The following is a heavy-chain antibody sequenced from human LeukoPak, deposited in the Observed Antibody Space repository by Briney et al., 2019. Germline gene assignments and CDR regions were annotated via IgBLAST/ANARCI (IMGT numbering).Heavy chain of an antibody. CDR3: ARGMTYSSGWYLYYYYMDV. CDR2: INHSGST. V-gene: IGHV4-34*01. D-gene: IGHD6-19*01. Sequence: PSETLSLTCAVYGGSFSGYYWSWLRQPPGKGLEWIGEINHSGSTNYNPSLKSRVTISVDTSKNQFSLKLSSVTAADTAVYYCARGMTYSSGWYLYYYYMDVWGKGTTVTVSS. J-gene: IGHJ6*03. CDR1: GGSFSGYY.